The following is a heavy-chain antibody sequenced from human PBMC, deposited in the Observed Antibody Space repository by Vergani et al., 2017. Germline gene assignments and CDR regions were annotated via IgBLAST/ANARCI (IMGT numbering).Heavy chain of an antibody. CDR1: GVSVTDYN. D-gene: IGHD6-13*01. CDR2: LSTTGGA. J-gene: IGHJ5*02. CDR3: AGDTHSWQRADR. Sequence: QAQLQESGPGLVKPSETLSLTCHVFGVSVTDYNCNWIRQAPGKGLEWIGSLSTTGGATHASHNPFLKSRVSISVDTSKSQFSLRLTSVTAADSDIYYWAGDTHSWQRADRWGQGLLVSVSS. V-gene: IGHV4-59*02.